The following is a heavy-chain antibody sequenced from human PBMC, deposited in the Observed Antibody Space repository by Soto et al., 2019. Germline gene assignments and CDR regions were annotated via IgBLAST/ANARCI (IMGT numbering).Heavy chain of an antibody. CDR1: GFSLDTTGVG. CDR2: IYWHDDK. CDR3: AHDPGIAGTSRLFDF. J-gene: IGHJ4*02. V-gene: IGHV2-5*01. Sequence: QITLKESGPTVVKPTETLTLTCTFSGFSLDTTGVGVGWIRQPPGKALEWLALIYWHDDKRYSPSLKTRLTIAKATSKNQVVLTMTDMDPADTGTYYCAHDPGIAGTSRLFDFWGQGILVAVSS. D-gene: IGHD6-13*01.